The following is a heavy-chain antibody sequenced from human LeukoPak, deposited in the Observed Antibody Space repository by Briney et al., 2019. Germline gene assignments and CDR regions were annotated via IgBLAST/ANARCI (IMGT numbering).Heavy chain of an antibody. D-gene: IGHD2-15*01. Sequence: ASVKVSCKASGYTFTGYYRHWVRQAAGQGLEWMGRINPDSGGTNYAQTFQGRVTMTRDTSISTAYMELSRLRSDDTAVYYCERGCSGGSRYSDNWFDPWGQGTLVTVSS. CDR2: INPDSGGT. CDR1: GYTFTGYY. CDR3: ERGCSGGSRYSDNWFDP. J-gene: IGHJ5*02. V-gene: IGHV1-2*06.